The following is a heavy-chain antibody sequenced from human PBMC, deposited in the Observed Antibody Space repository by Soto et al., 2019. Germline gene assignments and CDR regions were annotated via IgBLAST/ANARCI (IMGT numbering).Heavy chain of an antibody. CDR2: ISSSSSYI. D-gene: IGHD2-2*01. V-gene: IGHV3-21*01. J-gene: IGHJ3*02. Sequence: EVQLVESGGGLVKPGGSLRLSCAASGFTFSSYSMNWVRQAPGKGLEWVSSISSSSSYIYYADSVKGRFTISRDNAKNSLYLQMNGLRAEDTAVYYCAVGPIVVVPAAMSGGYAFDIWGQGTMVTVSS. CDR3: AVGPIVVVPAAMSGGYAFDI. CDR1: GFTFSSYS.